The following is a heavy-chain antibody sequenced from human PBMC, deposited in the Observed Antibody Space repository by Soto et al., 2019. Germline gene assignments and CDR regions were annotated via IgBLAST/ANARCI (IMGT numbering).Heavy chain of an antibody. CDR2: IYYSGST. V-gene: IGHV4-59*01. D-gene: IGHD1-7*01. J-gene: IGHJ5*02. CDR1: GGSISSNY. Sequence: SETLSLTCTVSGGSISSNYWTWIRQPPGKGLEWIGYIYYSGSTNYNPSLKSRVTISVDTSKNQFSLKLSSVTAADTAVYYCARDFGPRITGTTIPWFDPWGQGTLVTVSS. CDR3: ARDFGPRITGTTIPWFDP.